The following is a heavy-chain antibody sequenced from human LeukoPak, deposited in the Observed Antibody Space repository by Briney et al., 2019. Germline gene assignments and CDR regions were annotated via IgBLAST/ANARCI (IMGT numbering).Heavy chain of an antibody. V-gene: IGHV3-21*01. CDR1: GFTFYTYS. CDR2: ISSSGTYT. CDR3: ARTYGSGSLDY. Sequence: PGGSLRLSCAASGFTFYTYSMNWVRQAPGKGLEWVSSISSSGTYTYYADSVKGRFTISRDNAKNSVYLQMNSLRAEDTAVYYCARTYGSGSLDYWGQGTLVTVSS. J-gene: IGHJ4*02. D-gene: IGHD2-15*01.